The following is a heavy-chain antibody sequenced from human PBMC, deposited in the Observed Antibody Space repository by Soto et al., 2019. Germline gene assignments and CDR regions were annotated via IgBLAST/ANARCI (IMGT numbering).Heavy chain of an antibody. CDR2: IYYSGST. V-gene: IGHV4-59*01. D-gene: IGHD6-19*01. Sequence: TSETLSLTCTVSGGSISSYCWRWVRQPPGKGLEWIGYIYYSGSTAYNPSLKSRVTISVDTSKNQFSLKLSSVTAADTAVYYCASTAHSSGWYSGGFDYWGQGTLVTVS. CDR3: ASTAHSSGWYSGGFDY. CDR1: GGSISSYC. J-gene: IGHJ4*02.